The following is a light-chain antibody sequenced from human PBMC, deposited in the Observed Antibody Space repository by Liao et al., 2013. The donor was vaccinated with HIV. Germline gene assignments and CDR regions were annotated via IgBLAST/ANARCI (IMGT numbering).Light chain of an antibody. CDR3: QVWDFATNYV. CDR2: EDD. Sequence: SYELTQPPSVSVAPGKTARITCGGNNIGSKIVHWYQQKPGQAPVLVISEDDKRPSGIPDRISGSNSGNTATLTISRVEAGDEADYYCQVWDFATNYVFGTGTKVTVL. CDR1: NIGSKI. V-gene: IGLV3-21*01. J-gene: IGLJ1*01.